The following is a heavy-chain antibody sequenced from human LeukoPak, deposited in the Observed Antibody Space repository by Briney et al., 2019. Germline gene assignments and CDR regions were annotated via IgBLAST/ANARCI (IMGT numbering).Heavy chain of an antibody. CDR3: ARLGAARMTASDY. CDR2: IYYSGST. V-gene: IGHV4-59*01. Sequence: PSETLSLTSTVSGGSISSYYWSWIRQPPGKGLEWIGYIYYSGSTNYNPSLKSRVTISVDTSKDQFSLKLSSVTAADTAVYYCARLGAARMTASDYWGQGTLVTVSS. D-gene: IGHD2-21*02. CDR1: GGSISSYY. J-gene: IGHJ4*02.